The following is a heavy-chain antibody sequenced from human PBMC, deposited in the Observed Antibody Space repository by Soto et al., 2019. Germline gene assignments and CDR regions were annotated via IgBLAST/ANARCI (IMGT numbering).Heavy chain of an antibody. Sequence: LRLSCAASGYTFSSYWMHWVRQAPGKGLLWVSRVNGDGSSTSYADPVKGRFTISRDNAKNTVHLQMDSLRAEDTAVYYCARVMANLPWYFDYWGQGTLVTVSS. D-gene: IGHD2-8*01. CDR3: ARVMANLPWYFDY. CDR2: VNGDGSST. J-gene: IGHJ4*02. V-gene: IGHV3-74*01. CDR1: GYTFSSYW.